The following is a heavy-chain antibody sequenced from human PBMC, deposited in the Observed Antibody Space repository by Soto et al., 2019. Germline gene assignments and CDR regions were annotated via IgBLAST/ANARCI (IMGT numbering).Heavy chain of an antibody. V-gene: IGHV3-20*04. D-gene: IGHD3-10*01. CDR2: TYWKDGNT. CDR1: GFTMDNYG. CDR3: VRSGDYRSGSYWYFFDY. Sequence: GGSLRLSCAASGFTMDNYGMILVRQVQGKGLEWVSGTYWKDGNTHYADSVKGRFTISRDNAKNSLFLQLNSLRAKSTALYYYVRSGDYRSGSYWYFFDYWGQGALVTVSS. J-gene: IGHJ4*02.